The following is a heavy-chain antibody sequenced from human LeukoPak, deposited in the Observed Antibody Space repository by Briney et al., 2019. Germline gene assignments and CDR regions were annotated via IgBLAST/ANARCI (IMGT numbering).Heavy chain of an antibody. CDR1: GFTFSSYA. D-gene: IGHD6-19*01. J-gene: IGHJ4*02. Sequence: PGGSLRLSCAASGFTFSSYAMSWVRQAPGKGLEWVSVIGGGGTSTYYADSVKGRFTISKVNSRNTLYLQMNSLRAEDTAVYYCAKTFIAVANPIDYWGQGTLVTVSS. V-gene: IGHV3-23*01. CDR3: AKTFIAVANPIDY. CDR2: IGGGGTST.